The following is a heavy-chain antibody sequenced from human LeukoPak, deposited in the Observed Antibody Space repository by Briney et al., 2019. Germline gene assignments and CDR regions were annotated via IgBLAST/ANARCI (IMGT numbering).Heavy chain of an antibody. Sequence: ASVKVSFKASGYTFTGYYMHWVRQAAGQGLEWMGWINPNSGGTNYAQKFQGRVTMTRDTSISTAYMELSRLRSDDTAVYYCARDRTRTGYSSGWYHDYWGQGTLVTVSS. CDR3: ARDRTRTGYSSGWYHDY. CDR2: INPNSGGT. V-gene: IGHV1-2*02. D-gene: IGHD6-19*01. J-gene: IGHJ4*02. CDR1: GYTFTGYY.